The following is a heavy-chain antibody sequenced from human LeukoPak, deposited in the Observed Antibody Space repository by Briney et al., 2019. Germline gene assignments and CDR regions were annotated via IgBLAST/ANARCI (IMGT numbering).Heavy chain of an antibody. V-gene: IGHV1-18*01. CDR2: ISTYNGNT. J-gene: IGHJ4*02. Sequence: GASAKVSCEASGYTFVTYGINWLRQAPGQGLEWMGWISTYNGNTKYAQKFQDRVTMTRDTSTNTVYMDLRSLRSDDTAVYYCARDVAGLDSWGQGTLVTVSS. D-gene: IGHD6-19*01. CDR3: ARDVAGLDS. CDR1: GYTFVTYG.